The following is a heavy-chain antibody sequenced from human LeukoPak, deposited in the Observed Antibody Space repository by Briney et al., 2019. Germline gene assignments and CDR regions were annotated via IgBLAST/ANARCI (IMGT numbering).Heavy chain of an antibody. CDR1: GYTFTSYG. J-gene: IGHJ6*03. Sequence: GASVKVSRKASGYTFTSYGISWVRQAPGQGLEWMGWISAYNGNTNYAQKLQGRVTMTTDTSTSTAYMELRSLGSDDTAVYYCARGYCSSTTCYYYYYMDVWGKGTTVTVSS. D-gene: IGHD2-2*01. V-gene: IGHV1-18*01. CDR2: ISAYNGNT. CDR3: ARGYCSSTTCYYYYYMDV.